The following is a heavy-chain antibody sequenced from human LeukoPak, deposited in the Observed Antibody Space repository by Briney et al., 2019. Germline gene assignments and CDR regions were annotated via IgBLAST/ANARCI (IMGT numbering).Heavy chain of an antibody. CDR1: GFTFDDYA. V-gene: IGHV3-9*01. CDR3: AKDTVGATSGYYYYGMDV. D-gene: IGHD1-26*01. CDR2: ISWNSGSI. Sequence: SLRLSCAASGFTFDDYAMHWVRQAPGKGLEWVSGISWNSGSIGYADSVKGRFTISRDNAKNSLYLQMNSLRAEDTALYYCAKDTVGATSGYYYYGMDVWGQGTTVTVSS. J-gene: IGHJ6*02.